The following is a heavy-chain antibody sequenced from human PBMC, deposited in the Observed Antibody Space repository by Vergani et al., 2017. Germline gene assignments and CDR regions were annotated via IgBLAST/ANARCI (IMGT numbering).Heavy chain of an antibody. V-gene: IGHV1-46*01. J-gene: IGHJ5*02. D-gene: IGHD2-2*01. CDR1: GYTFTSYY. Sequence: QVQLVQLGAEVKKPGASVKVSCKAPGYTFTSYYMHWVRQAPGQGLEWMGISNPSGGSTSYAQKFQDRVTMTRDTSTSTVYMELSSLRSEDTAVYYCASDGRYCSSTSCYVGRDWFDPWGQGTLVTVSS. CDR3: ASDGRYCSSTSCYVGRDWFDP. CDR2: SNPSGGST.